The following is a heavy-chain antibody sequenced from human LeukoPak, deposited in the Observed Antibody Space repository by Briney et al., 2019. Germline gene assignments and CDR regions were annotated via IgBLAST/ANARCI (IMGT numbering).Heavy chain of an antibody. Sequence: SETLSLTCAVYGGSFSGYYWSWIRQPPGKGLEWIGEINHSGSTNYNPSLKSRVTISVDTSKNQFSLKLSSVTAADTAVYYCARVAITFGGVIVIPYYFDYWGQGTPVTVSS. V-gene: IGHV4-34*01. CDR1: GGSFSGYY. CDR3: ARVAITFGGVIVIPYYFDY. D-gene: IGHD3-16*02. CDR2: INHSGST. J-gene: IGHJ4*02.